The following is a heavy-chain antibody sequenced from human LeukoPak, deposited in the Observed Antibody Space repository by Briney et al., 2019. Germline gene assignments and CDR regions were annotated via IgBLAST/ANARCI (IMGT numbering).Heavy chain of an antibody. V-gene: IGHV2-70*11. J-gene: IGHJ6*02. Sequence: SGPALAKPTQTLTLTCTFSGFSLSTSGMCVSWIRQPPGKALEWLARIDWDDDKYYSTSLKTRLTISKDTSKNQVVLTMTNMDPVDTATYYCARALWFGESRNYYGMDVWGQGTTVTVSS. CDR2: IDWDDDK. D-gene: IGHD3-10*01. CDR1: GFSLSTSGMC. CDR3: ARALWFGESRNYYGMDV.